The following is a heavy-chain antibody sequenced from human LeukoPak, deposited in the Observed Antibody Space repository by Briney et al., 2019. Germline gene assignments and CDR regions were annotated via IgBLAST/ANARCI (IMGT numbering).Heavy chain of an antibody. CDR1: GGTFSSYA. V-gene: IGHV1-69*04. J-gene: IGHJ5*02. Sequence: ASVKVSCKASGGTFSSYAISWVRQAPGQGLEWMGRIIPIFGIANYAQKFQGRVTITADKSTSTADMELSSLGSEDTAVYYCAAGVDVLVPDGGWFDPWGQGTLVTVSS. CDR3: AAGVDVLVPDGGWFDP. D-gene: IGHD2-2*01. CDR2: IIPIFGIA.